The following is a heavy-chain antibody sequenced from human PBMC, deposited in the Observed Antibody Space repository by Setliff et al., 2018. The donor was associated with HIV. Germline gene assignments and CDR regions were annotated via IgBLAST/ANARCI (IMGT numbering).Heavy chain of an antibody. D-gene: IGHD2-2*01. Sequence: SETLSLTCAVYGGSFSDNYWSWIRQSPGKGLEWIGEINHSGRTKYSPSLRSRVSISVGTSKTQFSLKLSSVTAADTAVYYCAREVVPAAMRYYYYMDVWGKGTTVTVSS. V-gene: IGHV4-34*01. J-gene: IGHJ6*03. CDR2: INHSGRT. CDR1: GGSFSDNY. CDR3: AREVVPAAMRYYYYMDV.